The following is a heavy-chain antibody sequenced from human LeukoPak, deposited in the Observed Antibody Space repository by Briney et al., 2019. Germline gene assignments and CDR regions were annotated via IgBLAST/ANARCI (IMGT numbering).Heavy chain of an antibody. J-gene: IGHJ4*02. CDR1: GFTFSSYA. Sequence: PGGSLRLSCAASGFTFSSYAMSWVRQTPGKGPEWVAVISYDGSNKYYADSVKGRITISRDISKNTLYLQMNSLRPEDTAVYYCAKDRSNNFDYWGQGTLVTVSS. CDR2: ISYDGSNK. CDR3: AKDRSNNFDY. V-gene: IGHV3-30*18.